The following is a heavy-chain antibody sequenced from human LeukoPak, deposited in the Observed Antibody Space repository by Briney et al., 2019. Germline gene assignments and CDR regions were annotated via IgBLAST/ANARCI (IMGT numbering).Heavy chain of an antibody. V-gene: IGHV3-49*03. CDR3: RAAYSSGWSPYYFDY. D-gene: IGHD6-19*01. Sequence: GGSLRLSCTASGFTFGDYAMSWFRQAPGKGLEWVGFIRSKAYGGTTEYAASVKGRFTISRDDSKSIAYLQMNSLKTEDTAVYYCRAAYSSGWSPYYFDYWGQGTLVTVSS. CDR1: GFTFGDYA. CDR2: IRSKAYGGTT. J-gene: IGHJ4*02.